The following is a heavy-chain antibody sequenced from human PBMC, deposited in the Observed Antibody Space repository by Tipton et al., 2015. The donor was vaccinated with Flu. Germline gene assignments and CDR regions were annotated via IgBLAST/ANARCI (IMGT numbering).Heavy chain of an antibody. CDR1: GYSFTSYW. Sequence: QLVQSGAEVKKPGESLKISCKGSGYSFTSYWIGWVRQMPGKGLEWMGIIYPGDSDTRYSPSFQVQVTISADKSISTAYLQWSSLKASDTAMYYCARQFPSASYYDFWSGYYTYYYYMDVWGKGTTVTVSS. CDR3: ARQFPSASYYDFWSGYYTYYYYMDV. CDR2: IYPGDSDT. D-gene: IGHD3-3*01. V-gene: IGHV5-51*01. J-gene: IGHJ6*03.